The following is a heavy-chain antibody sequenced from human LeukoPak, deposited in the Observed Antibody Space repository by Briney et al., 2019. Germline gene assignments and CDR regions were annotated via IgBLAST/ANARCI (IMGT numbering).Heavy chain of an antibody. Sequence: PGGSLRLSCAASGFTFSSYAMSWVRQAPGKGLEWVSDISGSGDRTYYADPVKGRFTISRDNSKNSLYLQMNSLRAEDTALYYCTKDGGRGLAARYYMGHFDYWGQGTLVTVSS. D-gene: IGHD6-6*01. CDR2: ISGSGDRT. CDR1: GFTFSSYA. CDR3: TKDGGRGLAARYYMGHFDY. V-gene: IGHV3-23*01. J-gene: IGHJ4*02.